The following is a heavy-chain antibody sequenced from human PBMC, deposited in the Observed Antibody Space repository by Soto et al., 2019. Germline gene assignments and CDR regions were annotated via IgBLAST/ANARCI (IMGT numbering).Heavy chain of an antibody. D-gene: IGHD6-13*01. J-gene: IGHJ5*02. CDR1: GGAIRSGGYY. CDR3: ARGKAAAGNLAYGWFDP. V-gene: IGHV4-31*03. CDR2: IYYSGST. Sequence: SETLSLTCTFSGGAIRSGGYYWSWIRQHPGKVLEWIVYIYYSGSTYYNPSLKSRVTISLDTSNNQFSLKLSSVTSSYTAVYYXARGKAAAGNLAYGWFDPWGQGTLVTVSS.